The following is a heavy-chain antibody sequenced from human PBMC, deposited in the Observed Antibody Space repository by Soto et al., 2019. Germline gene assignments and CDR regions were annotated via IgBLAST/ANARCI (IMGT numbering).Heavy chain of an antibody. J-gene: IGHJ6*03. CDR2: IKYDGSLQ. CDR3: AKEDSYFMDV. CDR1: GFTFSGHW. Sequence: VQLVESGGGLVQPGGSLSVSCAASGFTFSGHWMTWVRQAQGMGLEWVANIKYDGSLQKYVDSVKGRFTISTDNARNSLYLHMNSLRAEDTAVYYCAKEDSYFMDVWGKGTTVTVSS. V-gene: IGHV3-7*04.